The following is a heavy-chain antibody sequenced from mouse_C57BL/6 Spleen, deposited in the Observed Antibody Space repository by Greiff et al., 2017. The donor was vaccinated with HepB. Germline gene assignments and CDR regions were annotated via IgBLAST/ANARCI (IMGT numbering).Heavy chain of an antibody. CDR3: ARQPSTVVASYYFDY. V-gene: IGHV1-61*01. CDR1: GYTFTSYW. D-gene: IGHD1-1*01. J-gene: IGHJ2*01. Sequence: QVQLQQPGAELVRPGSSVKLSCKASGYTFTSYWMDWVKQRPGQGLEWIGNIYPSDSETHYNQKFKDKATLTVDKSSSTAYMQLSSLTSEDSAVYYCARQPSTVVASYYFDYWGQGTTLTVSS. CDR2: IYPSDSET.